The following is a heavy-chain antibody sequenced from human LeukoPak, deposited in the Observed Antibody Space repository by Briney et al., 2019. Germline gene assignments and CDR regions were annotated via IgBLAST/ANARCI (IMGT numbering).Heavy chain of an antibody. D-gene: IGHD6-6*01. CDR1: GGTFSSYA. Sequence: ASVKVSCKASGGTFSSYAISWVRQAPGQGLEWMGGIIPIFGTANYAQKFQGRVTITADESTSTAYMEPSSLRSEDTAVYYCARWGQYSSSYNWFDPWGQGTLVTVSS. V-gene: IGHV1-69*13. CDR2: IIPIFGTA. CDR3: ARWGQYSSSYNWFDP. J-gene: IGHJ5*02.